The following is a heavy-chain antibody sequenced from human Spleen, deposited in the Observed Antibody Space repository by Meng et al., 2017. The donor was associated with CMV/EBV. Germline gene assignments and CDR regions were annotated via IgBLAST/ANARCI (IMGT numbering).Heavy chain of an antibody. Sequence: YGYPFTSYGISWVRQDPGQGLEWMGWISAYNGNTNYAQKLQGRVTMTTDTSTSTAYMELRSLRSDDTAVYYCARVVRGLRSNWFDPWGQGTLVTVSS. CDR1: GYPFTSYG. V-gene: IGHV1-18*01. J-gene: IGHJ5*02. D-gene: IGHD3-10*02. CDR2: ISAYNGNT. CDR3: ARVVRGLRSNWFDP.